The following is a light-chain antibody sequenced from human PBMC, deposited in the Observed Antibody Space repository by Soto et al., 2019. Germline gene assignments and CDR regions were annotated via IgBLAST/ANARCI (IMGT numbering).Light chain of an antibody. CDR2: GAT. CDR3: QQYNNWPST. Sequence: EIVMTQSPGTLSVSPGERATFSGRASETISGNLAWYQQKPGQAPKLLIFGATSRATGVPARFSGSGSVTDYSLTISSPQSEDFAVYYCQQYNNWPSTFGQGTKLEIK. CDR1: ETISGN. V-gene: IGKV3-15*01. J-gene: IGKJ2*01.